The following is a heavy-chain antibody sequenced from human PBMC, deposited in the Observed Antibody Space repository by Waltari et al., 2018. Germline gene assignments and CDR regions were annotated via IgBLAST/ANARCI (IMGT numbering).Heavy chain of an antibody. D-gene: IGHD3-10*01. Sequence: EVQLVQSGAEVKKPGATVKISCKVSGYTFTDYYMHWVQQAPGKGLEWMGLVDPEDGETINAEKFQGRVTITADTSTDTAYMELSSLRSEDTAVYYCARGKRITMVQGRAYYMDVWGKGTTVTVSS. CDR1: GYTFTDYY. V-gene: IGHV1-69-2*01. CDR2: VDPEDGET. CDR3: ARGKRITMVQGRAYYMDV. J-gene: IGHJ6*03.